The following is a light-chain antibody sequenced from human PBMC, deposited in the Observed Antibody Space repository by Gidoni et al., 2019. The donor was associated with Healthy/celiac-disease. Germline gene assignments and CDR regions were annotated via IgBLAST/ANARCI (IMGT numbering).Light chain of an antibody. Sequence: EIVLTYSPGTLSLSPGERATLSCRASQSVSSSYLAWYQQKPAQAPRLLIYGASSRATGIPGRFSGSGSGTDFTLTISRLEPEDFAVYYCQQYGSSPPLTFGQETKLEIK. CDR3: QQYGSSPPLT. J-gene: IGKJ2*01. V-gene: IGKV3-20*01. CDR1: QSVSSSY. CDR2: GAS.